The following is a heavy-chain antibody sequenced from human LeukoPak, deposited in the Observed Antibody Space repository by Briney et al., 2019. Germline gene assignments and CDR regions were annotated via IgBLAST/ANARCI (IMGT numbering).Heavy chain of an antibody. CDR3: AKGEWELPTFFDH. V-gene: IGHV3-23*01. J-gene: IGHJ4*02. Sequence: SVIRDNGATTFYADSVKGRFTISRDNAKNILYLQMNNLGVEGTAVYFCAKGEWELPTFFDHWGQGTLVTVSS. D-gene: IGHD1-26*01. CDR2: IRDNGATT.